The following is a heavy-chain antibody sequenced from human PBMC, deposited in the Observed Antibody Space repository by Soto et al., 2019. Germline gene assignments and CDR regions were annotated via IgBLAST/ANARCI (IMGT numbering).Heavy chain of an antibody. CDR2: IYHSGST. Sequence: QLQLQESGSGLVKPSQTLSLTCAVSGGSISSGGYSWSWIRQPPGKGLEWIGYIYHSGSTYYNPSLRTRGTISVDRSKNQFSLKLSSVTAADTAVYDCDREVTGYRQFDPWGQGTLVTVSS. CDR3: DREVTGYRQFDP. V-gene: IGHV4-30-2*01. J-gene: IGHJ5*02. CDR1: GGSISSGGYS. D-gene: IGHD3-9*01.